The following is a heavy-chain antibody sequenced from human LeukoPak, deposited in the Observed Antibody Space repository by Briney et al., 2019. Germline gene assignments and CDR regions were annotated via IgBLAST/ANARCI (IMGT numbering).Heavy chain of an antibody. Sequence: SETLSLTCTVSGYSISSGYYWGWVRQPPGKGLEWIVSIYHSGTTYYNPSLKGRVTISVDTSKNQFSLKLSSVTAADTAVYYCARQNYDRTFDYWGQGTLVTVSS. CDR1: GYSISSGYY. CDR3: ARQNYDRTFDY. D-gene: IGHD3-22*01. CDR2: IYHSGTT. J-gene: IGHJ4*02. V-gene: IGHV4-38-2*02.